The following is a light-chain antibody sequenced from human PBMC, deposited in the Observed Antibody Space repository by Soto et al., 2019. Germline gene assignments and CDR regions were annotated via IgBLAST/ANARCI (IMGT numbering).Light chain of an antibody. CDR2: DVS. J-gene: IGLJ3*02. CDR1: SSDVGGYNH. CDR3: SSYASSSTLVL. Sequence: QSALTQPASVSGSPGQSITISCTGTSSDVGGYNHVSWYQQHPGKAPKLMIFDVSNRPSGVSNRFSGSKSGNTASLTISGLQAEDGADYYCSSYASSSTLVLFGGGTKLTVL. V-gene: IGLV2-14*01.